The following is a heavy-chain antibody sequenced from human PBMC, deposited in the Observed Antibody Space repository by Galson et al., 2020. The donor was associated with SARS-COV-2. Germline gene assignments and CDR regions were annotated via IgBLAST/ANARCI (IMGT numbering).Heavy chain of an antibody. CDR1: GFTFSSYR. CDR2: ISHDGSNK. V-gene: IGHV3-30*18. J-gene: IGHJ4*02. D-gene: IGHD3-22*01. CDR3: AKDVYFDSKGNPPLYFFDY. Sequence: TGGSLRLSCAGPGFTFSSYRMHWVRQAPGKGLEWVALISHDGSNKYYTDSVKGRFTISRDNSKNTLYLQLNSLRGDDTAVYFCAKDVYFDSKGNPPLYFFDYWGQGTPVTV.